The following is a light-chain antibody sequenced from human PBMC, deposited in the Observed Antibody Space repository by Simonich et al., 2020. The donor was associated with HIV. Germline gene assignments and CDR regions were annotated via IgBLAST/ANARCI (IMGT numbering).Light chain of an antibody. CDR2: WAS. CDR1: QSFLYSSNNRNY. V-gene: IGKV4-1*01. Sequence: DIVMTQSPDSLAVSLGERATINCKSSQSFLYSSNNRNYLTWYKQKPGQPPKLLIDWASTRESGVPDRFSGSGSGTDFTLTISSLQAEDVAVYYCQQYYNTPQTFGQGTKVEIK. CDR3: QQYYNTPQT. J-gene: IGKJ1*01.